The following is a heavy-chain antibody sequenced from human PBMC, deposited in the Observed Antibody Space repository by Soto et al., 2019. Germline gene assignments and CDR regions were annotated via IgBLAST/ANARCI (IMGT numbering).Heavy chain of an antibody. V-gene: IGHV3-30-3*01. Sequence: GGSLRLSCVASRFTFSAYAMHWVRQAPGKGLKWVAVISYDGSNKYYADSVKGRVIISRDNSKNTLYLQMNSLRVEDTAVYYCASSYYDSSGYYPLNFDYWGQGTLVTVSS. D-gene: IGHD3-22*01. J-gene: IGHJ4*02. CDR1: RFTFSAYA. CDR2: ISYDGSNK. CDR3: ASSYYDSSGYYPLNFDY.